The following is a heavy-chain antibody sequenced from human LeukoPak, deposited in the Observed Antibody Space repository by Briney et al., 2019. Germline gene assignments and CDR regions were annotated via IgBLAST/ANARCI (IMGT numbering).Heavy chain of an antibody. CDR2: ISGSGGST. J-gene: IGHJ4*02. V-gene: IGHV3-23*01. D-gene: IGHD2-15*01. Sequence: GGSLRLSCAASGFTFSSYAMSWVRQAPGKGLEWVSAISGSGGSTYYADSVKGRFTISRDNSKNTPYLQMNSLRAEDTAVYYCAKGLCARGGSCYSHYFDYWGQGTLVTVSS. CDR1: GFTFSSYA. CDR3: AKGLCARGGSCYSHYFDY.